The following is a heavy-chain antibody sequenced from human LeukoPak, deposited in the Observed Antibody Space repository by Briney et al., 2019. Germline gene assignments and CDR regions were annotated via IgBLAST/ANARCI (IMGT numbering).Heavy chain of an antibody. Sequence: PSETLSLTCSVSGGSISGYYWTWIRQPAGKGLEWIGRVYTSGSTHYNPSLKTRLTMSVDTSKNQFSLKLSSVTAADTAVYYCARLISRNTTAYDIWGQGTMVTVSS. D-gene: IGHD3-16*01. V-gene: IGHV4-4*07. CDR1: GGSISGYY. CDR3: ARLISRNTTAYDI. CDR2: VYTSGST. J-gene: IGHJ3*02.